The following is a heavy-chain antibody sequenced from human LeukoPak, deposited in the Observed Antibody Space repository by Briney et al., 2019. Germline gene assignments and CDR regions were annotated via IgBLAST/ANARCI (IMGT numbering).Heavy chain of an antibody. J-gene: IGHJ4*02. Sequence: GGSLRLSCSASGFTFSDYDMTWFRQAPGKGLEWVSSISGLSSHIYYGDSVKGRFSISRDNAKNSLYLQMNSLGAEDTAVYYCGGAFPPLRTSSAGDLWGQGTLVTVSS. CDR3: GGAFPPLRTSSAGDL. D-gene: IGHD3-16*01. V-gene: IGHV3-21*01. CDR2: ISGLSSHI. CDR1: GFTFSDYD.